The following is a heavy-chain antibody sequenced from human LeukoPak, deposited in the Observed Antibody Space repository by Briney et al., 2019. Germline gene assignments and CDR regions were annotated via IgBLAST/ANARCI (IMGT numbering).Heavy chain of an antibody. CDR1: GGSISSYY. D-gene: IGHD3-10*01. CDR2: IYTSGST. Sequence: PSETLSLTCTVSGGSISSYYWSWIRQPAGKGLEWIGRIYTSGSTNYNPSLKSRVTMSVDTSKNQFSLKLSSVTAADTAVYYCARDPELYGSGSYYDYWGQGTLVTVSS. CDR3: ARDPELYGSGSYYDY. V-gene: IGHV4-4*07. J-gene: IGHJ4*02.